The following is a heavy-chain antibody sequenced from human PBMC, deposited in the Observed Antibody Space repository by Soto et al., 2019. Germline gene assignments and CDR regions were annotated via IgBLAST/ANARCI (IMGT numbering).Heavy chain of an antibody. CDR1: GFTFSDYY. CDR2: ISSSSSYT. CDR3: ARYFDRNCFDP. Sequence: QVQLVESGGGLVKPGGSLRLSCAASGFTFSDYYMHWIRQAPGKGLEWVSYISSSSSYTNYADSVKGRFTISRDNAKNSLYQKMTSLRAEDAAVYYCARYFDRNCFDPWGQGTLVTVSS. D-gene: IGHD3-9*01. J-gene: IGHJ5*02. V-gene: IGHV3-11*05.